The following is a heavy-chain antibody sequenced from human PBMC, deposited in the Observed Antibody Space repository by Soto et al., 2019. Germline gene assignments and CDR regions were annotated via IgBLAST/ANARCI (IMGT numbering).Heavy chain of an antibody. D-gene: IGHD2-2*01. CDR2: ISCNTNSI. V-gene: IGHV3-9*01. CDR3: AKGPGTAAANEYFQH. Sequence: ALRGTCFASGFPCDDYAMHWVRQARAKGLDWVSGISCNTNSIGYADSVKGRFTISRDNAKNSLYLQMNSLRAEDTPLYYCAKGPGTAAANEYFQHGGQGSLVIVS. CDR1: GFPCDDYA. J-gene: IGHJ1*01.